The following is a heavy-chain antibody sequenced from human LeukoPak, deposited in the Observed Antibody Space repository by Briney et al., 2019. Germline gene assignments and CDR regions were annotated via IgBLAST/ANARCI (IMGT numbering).Heavy chain of an antibody. CDR2: IYYSGST. V-gene: IGHV4-61*01. D-gene: IGHD3-22*01. CDR1: GGSVSSGSYY. Sequence: SETLSLTCTVSGGSVSSGSYYWSWIRQPPGKGLEWIGYIYYSGSTNYNPSLKSRVTISVDTSKNQFSLKLSSVTAADTAVYYCASQYYYDSSGYMRDYWGQGTLVTVSS. J-gene: IGHJ4*02. CDR3: ASQYYYDSSGYMRDY.